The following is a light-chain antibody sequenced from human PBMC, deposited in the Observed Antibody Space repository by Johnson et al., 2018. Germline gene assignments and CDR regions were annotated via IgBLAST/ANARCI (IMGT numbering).Light chain of an antibody. CDR2: ENN. J-gene: IGLJ1*01. V-gene: IGLV1-51*02. CDR3: GTWDSSLSAGNV. Sequence: SVLTQPPSVSAAPGQKVTISCSGSSSNIGNNYVSWYQQLPGTAPKLIIYENNKRPSGIPDRFSGSKSGTSATLGITGLQTGDEADYYCGTWDSSLSAGNVFGTGPKVTVL. CDR1: SSNIGNNY.